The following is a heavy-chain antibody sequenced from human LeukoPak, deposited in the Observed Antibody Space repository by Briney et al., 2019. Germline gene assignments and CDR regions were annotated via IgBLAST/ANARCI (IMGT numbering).Heavy chain of an antibody. V-gene: IGHV1-69*01. CDR3: AREYCSGGSCYSWSGHYYYYYYMDV. Sequence: ASVKVSCKASGCTFSSYAISWVRQAPGQGLEWMGGIMPIFGTANYAQKFQGRVTITADESTSTAYLELSSLRSEDTAVYYCAREYCSGGSCYSWSGHYYYYYYMDVWGKGTTVTVSS. D-gene: IGHD2-15*01. CDR2: IMPIFGTA. CDR1: GCTFSSYA. J-gene: IGHJ6*03.